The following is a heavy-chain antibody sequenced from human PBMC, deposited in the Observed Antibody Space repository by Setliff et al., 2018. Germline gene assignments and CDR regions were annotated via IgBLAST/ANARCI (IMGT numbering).Heavy chain of an antibody. Sequence: GASVKVSCKASGYTFTSYAMNWVRQAPGQGLEWMGWINTNTGNPTYAQGFTGRFVFSLDTSDSTTYLDISTLKAEDTATYFCARADHLVTTTFDYWGQGTLVTVSS. V-gene: IGHV7-4-1*02. CDR2: INTNTGNP. CDR1: GYTFTSYA. CDR3: ARADHLVTTTFDY. D-gene: IGHD4-17*01. J-gene: IGHJ4*01.